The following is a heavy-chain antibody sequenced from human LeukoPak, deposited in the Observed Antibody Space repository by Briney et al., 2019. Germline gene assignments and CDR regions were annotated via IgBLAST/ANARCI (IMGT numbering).Heavy chain of an antibody. Sequence: GASVKVSCKVSGYTLTELSMHWVRQAPGKGLEWMGGFDPEDGETIYAQKFQGRVTMTEDTSTDTAYMELSSLRSEDTAVYYCATASTTVTPYYYYYGMDVWGQGTTVTASS. CDR2: FDPEDGET. J-gene: IGHJ6*02. CDR1: GYTLTELS. D-gene: IGHD4-17*01. V-gene: IGHV1-24*01. CDR3: ATASTTVTPYYYYYGMDV.